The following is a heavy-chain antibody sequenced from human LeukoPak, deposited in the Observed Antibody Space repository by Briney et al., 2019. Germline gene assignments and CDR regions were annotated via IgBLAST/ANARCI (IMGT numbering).Heavy chain of an antibody. Sequence: ASVKVSCKASGYTFTSYYMHWVRQAPGQGLEWMGIISPSGGSTSYAQKFQGRVTMTRGTSTSTVYMELSSLRSEDTAVYYCARDPLYSGSYFHLHYYYGMDVWGQGTTVTVSS. CDR3: ARDPLYSGSYFHLHYYYGMDV. CDR2: ISPSGGST. CDR1: GYTFTSYY. V-gene: IGHV1-46*01. D-gene: IGHD1-26*01. J-gene: IGHJ6*02.